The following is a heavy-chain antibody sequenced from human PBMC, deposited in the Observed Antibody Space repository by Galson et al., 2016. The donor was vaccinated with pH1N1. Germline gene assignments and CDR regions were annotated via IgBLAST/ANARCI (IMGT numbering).Heavy chain of an antibody. V-gene: IGHV1-18*01. J-gene: IGHJ5*02. D-gene: IGHD2-2*01. CDR3: AREGASRLCSSTTCYAGNWFDP. Sequence: SVKVSCKATGYTFSNYGVSWVRQAPGQGLEWMGWISAYNGNTNYAQKLQGRVTMITDTSTSTAYMELRSLRSDDTAVYYCAREGASRLCSSTTCYAGNWFDPWGQGTLVTVSS. CDR1: GYTFSNYG. CDR2: ISAYNGNT.